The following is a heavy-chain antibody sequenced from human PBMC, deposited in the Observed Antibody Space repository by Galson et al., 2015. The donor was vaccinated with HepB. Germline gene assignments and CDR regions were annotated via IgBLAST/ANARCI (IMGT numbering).Heavy chain of an antibody. CDR2: VSDSGDST. Sequence: SLRLSCAASGFTFSNYAMSWVRQAPGKGLEWVSTVSDSGDSTYYADSVKGRFTISRDNSKNTLYLQMNSLRAEDTAVYYCAKDLVAGNFKADFDYWGQGTLVTVSS. CDR3: AKDLVAGNFKADFDY. CDR1: GFTFSNYA. V-gene: IGHV3-23*01. J-gene: IGHJ4*02. D-gene: IGHD3-9*01.